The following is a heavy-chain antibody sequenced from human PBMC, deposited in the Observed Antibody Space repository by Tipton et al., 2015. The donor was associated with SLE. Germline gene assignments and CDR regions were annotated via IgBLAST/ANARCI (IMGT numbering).Heavy chain of an antibody. J-gene: IGHJ4*02. CDR3: ARAEYGAYDVPQFDL. CDR2: VFYSGST. CDR1: GGSIGYYY. D-gene: IGHD4-17*01. V-gene: IGHV4-59*01. Sequence: TLSLTCSVSGGSIGYYYWNWIRQPPGKGLAWIGYVFYSGSTNYNPSFRGRVTMSVDTSKIQFSLRLNSVTAADTAIYCCARAEYGAYDVPQFDLWGQGALVTVSS.